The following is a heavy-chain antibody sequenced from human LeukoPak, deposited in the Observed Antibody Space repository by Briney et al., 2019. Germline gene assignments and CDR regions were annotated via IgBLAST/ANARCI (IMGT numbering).Heavy chain of an antibody. CDR1: GGSISSSSYY. CDR2: IYYSGST. Sequence: PSETLSLTCTVSGGSISSSSYYWVWIRQPPGKGLEWIGSIYYSGSTYYNPSLKSRVTISVDTSKNQFSLKLSSVTAADTAVYYCARGSESTGPFDYWGQGTLVTVSS. CDR3: ARGSESTGPFDY. D-gene: IGHD3-10*01. V-gene: IGHV4-39*01. J-gene: IGHJ4*02.